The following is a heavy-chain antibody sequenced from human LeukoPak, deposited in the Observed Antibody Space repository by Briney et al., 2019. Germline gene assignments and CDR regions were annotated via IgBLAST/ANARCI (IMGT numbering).Heavy chain of an antibody. CDR2: ISYDGSNK. Sequence: GASLRLSCAASGFTFSNYAMSWVRQAPGKGLEWVAVISYDGSNKYYADSVKGRFTISRDNSKNTLYLQMNSLRAEDTAVYYCAKDLEDIVVVPAAPTRASGGMDVWGKGTTVTVSS. CDR3: AKDLEDIVVVPAAPTRASGGMDV. V-gene: IGHV3-30*18. CDR1: GFTFSNYA. J-gene: IGHJ6*04. D-gene: IGHD2-2*01.